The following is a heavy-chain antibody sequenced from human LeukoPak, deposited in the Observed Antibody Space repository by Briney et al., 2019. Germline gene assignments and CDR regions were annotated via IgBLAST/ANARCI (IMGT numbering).Heavy chain of an antibody. Sequence: SETLSLTCTVSGGSISSSSYYWGWNRQPPGKGLEWIGSIYYSGSTYYNPSLKSRVTISVDTPKNQFSLKLSSVTAADTAVYYCARLRLELFFDYWGQGTLVTVSS. V-gene: IGHV4-39*01. D-gene: IGHD1-7*01. CDR1: GGSISSSSYY. CDR2: IYYSGST. CDR3: ARLRLELFFDY. J-gene: IGHJ4*02.